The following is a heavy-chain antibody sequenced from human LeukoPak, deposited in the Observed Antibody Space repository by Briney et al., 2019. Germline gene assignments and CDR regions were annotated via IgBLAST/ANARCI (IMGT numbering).Heavy chain of an antibody. CDR1: GGSSSSYY. V-gene: IGHV4-4*07. CDR2: IYTSGST. CDR3: ARDYPVAGTPGYYYYGMDV. Sequence: PSETLSLTCTVSGGSSSSYYWSWIRQPAGKGLEWIGHIYTSGSTNYNPSLKSRVTMSVDTSKNQFSLKLTSVTAADTAVYYCARDYPVAGTPGYYYYGMDVWGQGTTVTVSS. J-gene: IGHJ6*02. D-gene: IGHD6-19*01.